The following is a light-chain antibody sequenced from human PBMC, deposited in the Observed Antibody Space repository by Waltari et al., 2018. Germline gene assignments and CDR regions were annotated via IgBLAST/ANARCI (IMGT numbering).Light chain of an antibody. Sequence: QSALTQPASVSGSPGQSITISCTGTSSAVGGYNYVSWYQQHPGKPPELMIYEVSNRPSGVSHRFSGSKSGNTASLTISGLQAEDEADYYCSSYTSSSTWVFGGGTKLTVL. CDR3: SSYTSSSTWV. CDR2: EVS. J-gene: IGLJ3*02. CDR1: SSAVGGYNY. V-gene: IGLV2-14*01.